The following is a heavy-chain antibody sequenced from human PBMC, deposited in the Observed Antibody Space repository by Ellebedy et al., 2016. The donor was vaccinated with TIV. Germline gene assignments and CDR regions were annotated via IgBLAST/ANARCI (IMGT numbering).Heavy chain of an antibody. J-gene: IGHJ3*02. D-gene: IGHD1-14*01. CDR2: ISGRNSRT. V-gene: IGHV3-23*01. CDR1: GITFSSHW. Sequence: GESLKISXAGSGITFSSHWMGWVRQAPGKGLEWVSGISGRNSRTYYADSVKGRFTISRDYSKNTLFLQMNSLRAEDSALYYCAKDRVGGNQSPDAFDIWGQGTMVTVSS. CDR3: AKDRVGGNQSPDAFDI.